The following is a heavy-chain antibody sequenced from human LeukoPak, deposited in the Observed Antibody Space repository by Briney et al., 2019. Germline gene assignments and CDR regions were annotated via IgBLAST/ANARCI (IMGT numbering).Heavy chain of an antibody. J-gene: IGHJ4*02. CDR1: GYTSTSYD. V-gene: IGHV1-8*01. D-gene: IGHD3-10*01. Sequence: GASVKVSCKASGYTSTSYDINWVRQATGQGLEWMGWMNPNSGNTGYAQKFQGRVTMTRNTSISTAYMELSSLRSEDTAVYYCARCAPPDYYGSGSPDYWGQGTLVTVSS. CDR3: ARCAPPDYYGSGSPDY. CDR2: MNPNSGNT.